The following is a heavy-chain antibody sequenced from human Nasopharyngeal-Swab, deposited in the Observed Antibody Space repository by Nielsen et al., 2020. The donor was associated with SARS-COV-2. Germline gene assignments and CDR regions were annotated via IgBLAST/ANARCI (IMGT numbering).Heavy chain of an antibody. J-gene: IGHJ4*02. V-gene: IGHV3-13*01. Sequence: GESLKISCAASGFTFSSYDMHWVRQATGKGLEWVSAIGTAGDTYYPGSVKGRFTISRENAKNSLYLQMNSLRAGDTAVYYCARGGLDSSSWYGYYFDYWGQGTLVTVSS. CDR2: IGTAGDT. D-gene: IGHD6-13*01. CDR3: ARGGLDSSSWYGYYFDY. CDR1: GFTFSSYD.